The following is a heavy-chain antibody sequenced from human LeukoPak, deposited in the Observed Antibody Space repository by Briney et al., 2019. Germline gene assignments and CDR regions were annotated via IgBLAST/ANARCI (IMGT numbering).Heavy chain of an antibody. CDR2: INHSGST. Sequence: SETLSLTCAVYGGSFSGYYWSWIRQPPGEGLEWIGEINHSGSTNYNPSLKSRVTISVDTSKNQFSLKLSSVTAADTAVYYCARGGMVYAYYYYGMDVWGQGTTVTV. V-gene: IGHV4-34*01. CDR3: ARGGMVYAYYYYGMDV. J-gene: IGHJ6*02. CDR1: GGSFSGYY. D-gene: IGHD2-8*01.